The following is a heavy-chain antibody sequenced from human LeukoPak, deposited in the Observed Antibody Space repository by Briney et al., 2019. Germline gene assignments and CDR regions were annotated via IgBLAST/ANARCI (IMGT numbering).Heavy chain of an antibody. Sequence: GGSLRLSCATSGVTFSDAWMAWVRQAPGRGLEWVGPVKSKSDGGATDYAPAVEGRFTISRDDSKNTLYLQMSSLKTEDTAVYYCSAYSGYAFDYWGQGTLVTVSS. J-gene: IGHJ4*02. CDR1: GVTFSDAW. CDR2: VKSKSDGGAT. V-gene: IGHV3-15*01. D-gene: IGHD5-12*01. CDR3: SAYSGYAFDY.